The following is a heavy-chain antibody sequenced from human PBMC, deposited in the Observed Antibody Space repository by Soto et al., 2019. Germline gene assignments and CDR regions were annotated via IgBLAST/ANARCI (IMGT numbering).Heavy chain of an antibody. D-gene: IGHD2-21*01. Sequence: QLQLQESGSGLVKPSQTLSLTCAVSGGSISSGGYSWSWIRQPPGKGLEWIGYIYHSGNIYYNPSLKSRLTISADRSKNQFSLKLSSVTTADTAVYSCARIPTPWGQGTLVTVSS. J-gene: IGHJ5*02. CDR2: IYHSGNI. V-gene: IGHV4-30-2*01. CDR1: GGSISSGGYS. CDR3: ARIPTP.